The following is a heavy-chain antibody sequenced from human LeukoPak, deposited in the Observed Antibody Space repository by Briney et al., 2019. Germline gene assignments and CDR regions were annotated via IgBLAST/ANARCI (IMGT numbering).Heavy chain of an antibody. J-gene: IGHJ4*02. CDR3: ARGRYSYGYKPFDY. D-gene: IGHD5-18*01. CDR1: GFTFSSYA. CDR2: ISYDGSNK. V-gene: IGHV3-30*04. Sequence: GGSLRLSCAASGFTFSSYAMHWVRQAPGKGLEWVAVISYDGSNKYYADSVKGRFTISRDNPKNTLYLQMNSLRAEDTAVYYCARGRYSYGYKPFDYWGQGTLVTVSS.